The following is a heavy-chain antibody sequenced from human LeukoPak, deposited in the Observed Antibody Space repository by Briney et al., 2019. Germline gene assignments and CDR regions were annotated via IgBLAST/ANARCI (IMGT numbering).Heavy chain of an antibody. V-gene: IGHV1-8*03. CDR3: ARATGSGYFQH. D-gene: IGHD3-22*01. Sequence: APVKVSCKASGGTFSSYAINWVRQATGQGLEWMGWMNPNSGNTGYAQKFQGRVTITRNTSISTAYMELSSLRSEDTAVYYCARATGSGYFQHWGQGTLVTVSS. CDR1: GGTFSSYA. J-gene: IGHJ1*01. CDR2: MNPNSGNT.